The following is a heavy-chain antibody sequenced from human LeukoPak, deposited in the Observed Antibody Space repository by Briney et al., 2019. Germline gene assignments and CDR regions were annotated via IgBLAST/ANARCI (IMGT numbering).Heavy chain of an antibody. Sequence: DSVEDRFTISRDNSKNRLYLEMSSLRAEDTAVYYCARAVGPFDYWGQGTLVTVSS. CDR3: ARAVGPFDY. D-gene: IGHD2-15*01. V-gene: IGHV3-30*07. J-gene: IGHJ4*02.